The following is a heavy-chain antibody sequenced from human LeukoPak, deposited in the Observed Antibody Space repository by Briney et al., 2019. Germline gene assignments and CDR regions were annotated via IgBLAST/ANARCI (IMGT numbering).Heavy chain of an antibody. V-gene: IGHV3-11*05. CDR2: ISSSSSYT. D-gene: IGHD3-10*02. Sequence: SGGSLRLSCAASGFTFSDYYMSWIRHAPGGGLEWVSYISSSSSYTDYADSVKGRFAISRDNSKSTLYLQMNNLRADDTALYFCAKDLHYYVAMDVWGQGTTVTVSS. CDR3: AKDLHYYVAMDV. CDR1: GFTFSDYY. J-gene: IGHJ6*02.